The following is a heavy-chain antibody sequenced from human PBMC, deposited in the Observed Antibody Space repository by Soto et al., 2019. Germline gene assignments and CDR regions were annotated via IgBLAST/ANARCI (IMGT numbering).Heavy chain of an antibody. CDR3: TTDGCTNGVCYTPSPNAWWIFDY. CDR2: IKSKTDGGTT. D-gene: IGHD2-8*01. Sequence: GGSLRLSCAASGFTFSNAWMNWVRQAPGKGLEWVGRIKSKTDGGTTDYAAPVKGRFTISRDDSKNTLYLQMNSLKTEDTAVYYCTTDGCTNGVCYTPSPNAWWIFDYWGQGTLVTVSS. J-gene: IGHJ4*02. CDR1: GFTFSNAW. V-gene: IGHV3-15*07.